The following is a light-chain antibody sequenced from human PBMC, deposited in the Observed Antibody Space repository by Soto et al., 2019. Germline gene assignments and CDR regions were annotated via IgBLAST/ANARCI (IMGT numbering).Light chain of an antibody. CDR1: QSISSY. Sequence: DIHMTQSPSSLSASVGDRVTITCRASQSISSYVNWYQEKSGQAPKLLIYAASSLRSGVPSRFSGTGSETDFTLTITNLQPEDFASYHCQQSYSTPPTFGQGTKLEIK. CDR2: AAS. J-gene: IGKJ2*01. V-gene: IGKV1-39*01. CDR3: QQSYSTPPT.